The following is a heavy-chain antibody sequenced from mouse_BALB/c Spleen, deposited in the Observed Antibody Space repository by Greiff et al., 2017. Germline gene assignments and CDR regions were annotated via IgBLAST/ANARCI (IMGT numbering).Heavy chain of an antibody. D-gene: IGHD1-1*01. J-gene: IGHJ2*01. CDR1: GFNINDTY. Sequence: EVKLMESGAELVKPGASVKLSCTASGFNINDTYMHWVKQRPEQGLEWIGRIDPANGNTKYDPKFQGKATITADTSSNTAYLQLSSLTSEDTAVYYCARTVGAGFDYWGQGTTLTVSS. CDR2: IDPANGNT. CDR3: ARTVGAGFDY. V-gene: IGHV14-3*02.